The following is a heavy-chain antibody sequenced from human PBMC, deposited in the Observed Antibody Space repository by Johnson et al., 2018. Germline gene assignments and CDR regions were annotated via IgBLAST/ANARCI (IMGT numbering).Heavy chain of an antibody. CDR2: FIPVAETA. D-gene: IGHD6-13*01. Sequence: QVQLVESGAEVKKPGSSVKVSCKASGTNFSSYGITWVRQAPGQGPEWMGWFIPVAETANYAQKFQGRITITADKSTRTTYMELNSLRLEDSAGDYCARDPLPKLVGVGPAGMDVWGQGTKVTVSS. V-gene: IGHV1-69*06. J-gene: IGHJ6*02. CDR1: GTNFSSYG. CDR3: ARDPLPKLVGVGPAGMDV.